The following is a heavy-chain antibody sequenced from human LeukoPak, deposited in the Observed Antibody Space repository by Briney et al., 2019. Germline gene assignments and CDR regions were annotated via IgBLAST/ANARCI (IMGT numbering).Heavy chain of an antibody. CDR2: INPNSGGT. CDR3: ARVYDDILTYLFYFDY. CDR1: GYTFTSYA. Sequence: ASVKVSCKASGYTFTSYAMNWVRQAPGQGIEWMGWINPNSGGTNYAQKFQGRVTMTRDTSISTAYMELSRLRSDDTAVYYCARVYDDILTYLFYFDYWGQGTLVTVSS. D-gene: IGHD3-9*01. V-gene: IGHV1-2*02. J-gene: IGHJ4*02.